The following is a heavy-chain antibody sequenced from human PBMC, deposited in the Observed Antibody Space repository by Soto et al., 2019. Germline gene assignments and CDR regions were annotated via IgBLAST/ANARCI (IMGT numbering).Heavy chain of an antibody. D-gene: IGHD2-15*01. Sequence: GASVKVSCKASGYTFSNYGITWVRQAPGQGLEWMGWINACNRNTKYSQKFEDRVTITTDTSARTAYMELSSLRSDDTAVYYCARDLGGWHDYWGQGTLVTVSS. CDR3: ARDLGGWHDY. CDR1: GYTFSNYG. V-gene: IGHV1-18*04. CDR2: INACNRNT. J-gene: IGHJ4*02.